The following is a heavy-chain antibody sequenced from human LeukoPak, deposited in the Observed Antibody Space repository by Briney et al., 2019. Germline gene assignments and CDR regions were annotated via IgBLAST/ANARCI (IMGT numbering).Heavy chain of an antibody. CDR2: IRQGGGEK. Sequence: GGSLRLSCAVSGFTFSDYWLNWVRQAPGKGLEWVASIRQGGGEKSYVDSVKGRFTISRDNTKRSLYLQMSSLRAEDTAVYYCARDGTAAGLYFDLWGQGTLVTVSS. V-gene: IGHV3-7*01. CDR1: GFTFSDYW. D-gene: IGHD6-13*01. CDR3: ARDGTAAGLYFDL. J-gene: IGHJ4*01.